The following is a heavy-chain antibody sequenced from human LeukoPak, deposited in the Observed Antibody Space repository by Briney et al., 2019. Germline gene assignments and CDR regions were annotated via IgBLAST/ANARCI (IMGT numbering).Heavy chain of an antibody. V-gene: IGHV3-74*01. D-gene: IGHD2-2*01. Sequence: GGSLRLSCAASGFTFTTYWMHWVRQAPGKGLVWVSHINSDGSITSYADSVKGRFTISRDNAKNTLYLQMNSLRAEDTAVYYCARVSCSTTCCKYPFDYWGQGTLVTVSS. J-gene: IGHJ4*02. CDR2: INSDGSIT. CDR1: GFTFTTYW. CDR3: ARVSCSTTCCKYPFDY.